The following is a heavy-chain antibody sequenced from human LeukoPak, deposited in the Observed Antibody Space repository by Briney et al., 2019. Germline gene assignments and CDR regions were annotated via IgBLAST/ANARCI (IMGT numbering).Heavy chain of an antibody. Sequence: GGSLRLSCAASGFTFSSYEMNWVRQAPGKGLEWVSYISSSGSTIYYADSVKGRSTISRDNAKNSLYLQMNSLRAEDTAVYYCAREGRGDVSQWLVFDYWGQGTLVTVSS. CDR1: GFTFSSYE. J-gene: IGHJ4*02. CDR2: ISSSGSTI. CDR3: AREGRGDVSQWLVFDY. D-gene: IGHD6-19*01. V-gene: IGHV3-48*03.